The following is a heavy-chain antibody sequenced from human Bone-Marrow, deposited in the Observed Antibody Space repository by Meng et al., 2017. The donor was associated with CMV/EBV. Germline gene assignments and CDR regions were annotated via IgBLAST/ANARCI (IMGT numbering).Heavy chain of an antibody. V-gene: IGHV3-21*01. CDR3: ARGLTPSWGYYYGMDF. CDR2: ISSSSSYI. CDR1: GFTFSSYS. J-gene: IGHJ6*02. D-gene: IGHD2-2*01. Sequence: GESLKISCAASGFTFSSYSMNWVRQAPGKGLEWVSSISSSSSYIYYADSVKGRFTISRDNAKNSLYLQMNSLRAEDTAVYYCARGLTPSWGYYYGMDFWGRGTTVTVSS.